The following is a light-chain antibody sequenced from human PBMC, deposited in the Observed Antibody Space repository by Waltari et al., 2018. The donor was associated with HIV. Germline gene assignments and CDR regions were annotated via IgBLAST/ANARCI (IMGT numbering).Light chain of an antibody. Sequence: QSALTQPASVSGSPGQSITIPSPLTTTSLNNFKSFPWYQHHPAKAPHVIIYEVSKRPSGVSYRFSGSKSGHTASLTISGLQAEDEADYFCMSYISSATPEFGGGTKLTVL. CDR1: TTSLNNFKS. CDR3: MSYISSATPE. CDR2: EVS. J-gene: IGLJ3*02. V-gene: IGLV2-14*01.